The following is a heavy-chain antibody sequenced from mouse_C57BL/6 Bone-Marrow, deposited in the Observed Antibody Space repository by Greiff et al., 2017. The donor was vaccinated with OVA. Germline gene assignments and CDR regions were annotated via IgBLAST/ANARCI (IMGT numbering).Heavy chain of an antibody. Sequence: EVQVVESGGGLVKPGGSLKLSCAASGFTFSSYAMSWVRQTPEKRLEWVATISDGGSYTYYPDNVKGRFTISRDNAKNNLYLQMSHLKSEDTAMYYCARGYYYGSSYDWYFDVWGTGTTVTVSS. J-gene: IGHJ1*03. CDR3: ARGYYYGSSYDWYFDV. CDR2: ISDGGSYT. CDR1: GFTFSSYA. D-gene: IGHD1-1*01. V-gene: IGHV5-4*01.